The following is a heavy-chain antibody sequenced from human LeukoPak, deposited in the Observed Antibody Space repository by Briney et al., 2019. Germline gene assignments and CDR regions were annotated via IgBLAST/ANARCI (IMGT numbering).Heavy chain of an antibody. Sequence: GGSLRLSCTASGFTFSTYSMNWVRQAPGKGLEWVSYISSTSSSIYYADSVKGRFTISRDNSKNTLYLQMNSLRAEDTAVYYCARDPASWTYYDSSGYYDYWGQGTLVTVSS. CDR2: ISSTSSSI. D-gene: IGHD3-22*01. J-gene: IGHJ4*02. V-gene: IGHV3-48*01. CDR3: ARDPASWTYYDSSGYYDY. CDR1: GFTFSTYS.